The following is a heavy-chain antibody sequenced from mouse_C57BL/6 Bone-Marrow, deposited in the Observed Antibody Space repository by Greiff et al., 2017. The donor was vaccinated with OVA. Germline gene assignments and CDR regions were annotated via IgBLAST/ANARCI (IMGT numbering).Heavy chain of an antibody. CDR2: IDPSDSYT. D-gene: IGHD2-3*01. V-gene: IGHV1-69*01. J-gene: IGHJ1*03. CDR3: ARDGSNLYWYFDV. Sequence: VKQRPGQGLEWIGEIDPSDSYTNYNQKFKGKSTLTVDKSSSTAYMQLSSLTSEDSAVYYCARDGSNLYWYFDVWGTGTTVTVSS.